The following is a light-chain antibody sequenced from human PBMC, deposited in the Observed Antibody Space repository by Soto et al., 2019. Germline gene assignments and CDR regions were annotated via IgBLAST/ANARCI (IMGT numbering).Light chain of an antibody. Sequence: EIVLTQSPATLSLSPGERATLSCGASQGVSSSFLAWHQRKPGLAPRLLIYNASSRAIGIPDRFSGSGSGTDFTLTISRLEPGDFAVYYCQQRTNWLWTFGPGTKVEIK. CDR3: QQRTNWLWT. J-gene: IGKJ1*01. V-gene: IGKV3D-20*02. CDR2: NAS. CDR1: QGVSSSF.